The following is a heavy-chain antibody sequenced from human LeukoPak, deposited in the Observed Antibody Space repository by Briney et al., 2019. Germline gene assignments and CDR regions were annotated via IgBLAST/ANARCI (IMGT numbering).Heavy chain of an antibody. D-gene: IGHD1-26*01. CDR2: ISSSSSYI. CDR1: GFTFSSYS. Sequence: PGGSLRLSCVASGFTFSSYSMNWVRQAPGKGLEWVSSISSSSSYIYYADSVKGRFTISRDNAKNSLYLQMNSLRSEDTAVYYCARGVGRGLYYYYMDVWGKGTTVTVSS. V-gene: IGHV3-21*04. J-gene: IGHJ6*03. CDR3: ARGVGRGLYYYYMDV.